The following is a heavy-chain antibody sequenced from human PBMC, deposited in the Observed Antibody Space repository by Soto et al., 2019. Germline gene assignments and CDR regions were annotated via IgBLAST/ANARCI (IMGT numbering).Heavy chain of an antibody. CDR1: GYSFTSYW. CDR3: ARRVGSGYSDRDNWFDP. V-gene: IGHV5-51*01. J-gene: IGHJ5*02. D-gene: IGHD3-22*01. CDR2: IYPGDSDT. Sequence: PGESLKISCKGSGYSFTSYWIGWVRQMPGKGLEWMGIIYPGDSDTRYSPSFQGQVTISADKSISTAYLQWSSLKASDTAMYYCARRVGSGYSDRDNWFDPWGQGTLVTVSS.